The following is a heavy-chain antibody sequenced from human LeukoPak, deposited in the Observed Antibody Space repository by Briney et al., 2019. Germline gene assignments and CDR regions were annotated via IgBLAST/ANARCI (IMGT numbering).Heavy chain of an antibody. D-gene: IGHD3-22*01. CDR2: IWYDGINK. Sequence: GGSLRLSCAASGFTFRTFGMHWVRQAPGKGLEWVAIIWYDGINKYCADSVKGRFTISRDNSKNTLCLQMNSLRAEDTAVYYCARDYYDSSGQLHAGAHAFDIWGQGTMVTVSS. J-gene: IGHJ3*02. CDR3: ARDYYDSSGQLHAGAHAFDI. CDR1: GFTFRTFG. V-gene: IGHV3-33*01.